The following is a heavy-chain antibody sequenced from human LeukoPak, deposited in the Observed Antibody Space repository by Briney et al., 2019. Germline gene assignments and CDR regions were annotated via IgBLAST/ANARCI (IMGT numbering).Heavy chain of an antibody. Sequence: GGSLRLSCEVSGFTSSTYTMNWVRQAPGKGLEWVSSISSSGLYIYYADSVKGRFTISRDNAKNSLYLQMSSLRAEDTAVYYCAREERDGYNYYWYFDLWGRGTLVTVSS. CDR2: ISSSGLYI. CDR1: GFTSSTYT. J-gene: IGHJ2*01. D-gene: IGHD5-24*01. V-gene: IGHV3-21*01. CDR3: AREERDGYNYYWYFDL.